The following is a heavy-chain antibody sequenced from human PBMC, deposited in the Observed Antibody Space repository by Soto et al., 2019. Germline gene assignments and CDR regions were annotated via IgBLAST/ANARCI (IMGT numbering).Heavy chain of an antibody. J-gene: IGHJ4*02. CDR1: GFTFRDES. Sequence: GGSQRLSCAASGFTFRDESRNWIRQAPGKGLEWISHISSSGSPIRYADSVRGRFTISRDNAKNILYLQMDSLRDEDTAVYYCARQTPLASVDYWGQGTLVTVSS. V-gene: IGHV3-48*02. CDR2: ISSSGSPI. D-gene: IGHD3-16*01. CDR3: ARQTPLASVDY.